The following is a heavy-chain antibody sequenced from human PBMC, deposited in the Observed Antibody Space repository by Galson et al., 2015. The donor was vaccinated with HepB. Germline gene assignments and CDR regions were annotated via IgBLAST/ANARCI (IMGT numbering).Heavy chain of an antibody. D-gene: IGHD3-22*01. CDR2: INPNSGGT. CDR3: ARGGRRYYYDSSGYYHLDFDY. CDR1: GSTFTGYY. Sequence: SVKVSCKASGSTFTGYYMHWVRQAPGQGLEWMGWINPNSGGTNYAQKFQGRVTMTRDTSISTAYMELSRLRSDDTAVYYCARGGRRYYYDSSGYYHLDFDYWGQGTLVTVSS. J-gene: IGHJ4*02. V-gene: IGHV1-2*02.